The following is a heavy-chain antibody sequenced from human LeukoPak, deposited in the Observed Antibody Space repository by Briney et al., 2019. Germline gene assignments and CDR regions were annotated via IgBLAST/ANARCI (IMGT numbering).Heavy chain of an antibody. CDR3: SRVDYSDFGGSLH. V-gene: IGHV1-18*01. J-gene: IGHJ4*02. Sequence: ASVKVSCKASGYVFNKYGITWVRQAPGQGLEGMGWISAYDGKRDFAQRLHDRLTITTDTSTSTAYMELRNLRSDDTAIYYCSRVDYSDFGGSLHWGQGTLVTVSS. D-gene: IGHD4-11*01. CDR2: ISAYDGKR. CDR1: GYVFNKYG.